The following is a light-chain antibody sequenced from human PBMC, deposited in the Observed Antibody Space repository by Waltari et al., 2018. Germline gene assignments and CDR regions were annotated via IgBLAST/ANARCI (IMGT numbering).Light chain of an antibody. V-gene: IGKV1-9*01. CDR2: VAS. J-gene: IGKJ4*01. Sequence: DIQLTQSPSSLSASVGDRVVITCRASQDFSTYLTWYQQKPGKAPKLLIYVASTLQSGVPSRFGGDGAGTEFTLTIRSVQPEDFATYYCQQLSSYPLTFGGGTKVEI. CDR1: QDFSTY. CDR3: QQLSSYPLT.